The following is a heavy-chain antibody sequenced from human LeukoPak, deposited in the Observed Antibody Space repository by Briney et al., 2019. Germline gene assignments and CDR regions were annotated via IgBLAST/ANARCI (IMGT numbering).Heavy chain of an antibody. J-gene: IGHJ4*02. CDR3: AKEGYTSGRYRY. V-gene: IGHV1-69*13. CDR1: GGAFSSFA. Sequence: ASVKVSCKASGGAFSSFAINWVRQTPGQGLEWMGGIIPIFVTPSYAQKFQGRITITADESTSTAYMELSSLRSEDTAVYYCAKEGYTSGRYRYWGQGTLVTVSS. D-gene: IGHD6-19*01. CDR2: IIPIFVTP.